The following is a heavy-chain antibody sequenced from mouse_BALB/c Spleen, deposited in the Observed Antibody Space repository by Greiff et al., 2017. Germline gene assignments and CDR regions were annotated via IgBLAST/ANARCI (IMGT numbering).Heavy chain of an antibody. CDR2: IWTGGST. D-gene: IGHD2-1*01. V-gene: IGHV2-9-2*01. CDR3: VSPYGNVWFAY. CDR1: GFSFTSYD. J-gene: IGHJ3*01. Sequence: QVQLQQSGPGLVAPSQSLSITCTASGFSFTSYDISWIRQPPGKGLEWLGVIWTGGSTNYNSAVMSRLSISKDNSKSQVFLKMNSLQTDDTAMYYCVSPYGNVWFAYWGQGTLVTVSA.